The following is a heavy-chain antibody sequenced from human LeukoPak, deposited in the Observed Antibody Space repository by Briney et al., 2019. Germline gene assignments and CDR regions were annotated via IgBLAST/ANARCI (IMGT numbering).Heavy chain of an antibody. J-gene: IGHJ4*02. D-gene: IGHD5-18*01. CDR3: ARAPGYSYGSFDY. CDR2: IYYSGST. V-gene: IGHV4-59*01. Sequence: SETLSLTCTVSGGSINSYYWSWIRQPPGKGLEWIGYIYYSGSTNYNPSLKSRVTISVDTSKNQFSLKLSSVTAADTAVYYCARAPGYSYGSFDYWGQGTLVTVSS. CDR1: GGSINSYY.